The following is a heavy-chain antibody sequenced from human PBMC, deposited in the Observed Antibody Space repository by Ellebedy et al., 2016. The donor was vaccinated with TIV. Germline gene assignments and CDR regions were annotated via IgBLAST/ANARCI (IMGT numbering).Heavy chain of an antibody. D-gene: IGHD6-19*01. CDR1: AFTFANYG. CDR2: ISNDGTKN. V-gene: IGHV3-30*03. J-gene: IGHJ2*01. CDR3: TRAGSSGWEAYFDL. Sequence: PGGSLRLSCAASAFTFANYGMHLVRQAPSKGLEWVALISNDGTKNLYTDSVKGRFTISRDNAKTTLYLQMNSLRDEDTAVYYCTRAGSSGWEAYFDLWGRGTLVTVSS.